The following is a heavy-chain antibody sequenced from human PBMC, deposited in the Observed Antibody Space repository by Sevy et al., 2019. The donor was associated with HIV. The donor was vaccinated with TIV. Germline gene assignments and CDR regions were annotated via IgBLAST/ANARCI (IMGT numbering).Heavy chain of an antibody. Sequence: GGSLRLSCAASGFSVSDNNMNWVRQAPGKGLEWVSLMYHGGSILYADSVRGRFITSRDKSKNTLYLQMNSLRGEDTAVYYCARFSGLLRDFWGQGTLVTVSS. CDR1: GFSVSDNN. CDR3: ARFSGLLRDF. CDR2: MYHGGSI. D-gene: IGHD2-21*02. J-gene: IGHJ4*02. V-gene: IGHV3-66*01.